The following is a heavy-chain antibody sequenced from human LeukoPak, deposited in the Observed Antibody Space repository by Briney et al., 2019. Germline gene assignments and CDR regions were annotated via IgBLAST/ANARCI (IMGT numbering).Heavy chain of an antibody. CDR3: ATSSWYRLAY. J-gene: IGHJ4*02. CDR1: GLNFSDSF. CDR2: SRNKADSYTA. V-gene: IGHV3-72*01. D-gene: IGHD6-13*01. Sequence: GGSLRLSCAASGLNFSDSFMSWVRQAPGKGLEWVGRSRNKADSYTAEYAASVKGRFTISRDESKNSLYLQIVSLETEDAAVYYCATSSWYRLAYWGQGSLVTVSS.